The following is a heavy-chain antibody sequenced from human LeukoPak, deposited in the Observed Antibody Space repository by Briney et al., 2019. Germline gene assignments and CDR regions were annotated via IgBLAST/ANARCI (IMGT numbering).Heavy chain of an antibody. CDR1: GFTFTNAW. CDR3: TTRTRYRGGDCYPFDY. D-gene: IGHD2-21*02. V-gene: IGHV3-15*01. CDR2: IKSKTGGETK. Sequence: GGSLRLSCAASGFTFTNAWMSWIRQAPGKGPEWVSRIKSKTGGETKDYAAPVKGRFTISRDDSKNTLYMEMNSLKTEDTAVYYCTTRTRYRGGDCYPFDYWGQGTLVTVSS. J-gene: IGHJ4*02.